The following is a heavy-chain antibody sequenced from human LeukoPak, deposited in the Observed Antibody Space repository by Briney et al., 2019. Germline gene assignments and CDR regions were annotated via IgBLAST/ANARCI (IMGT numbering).Heavy chain of an antibody. D-gene: IGHD6-6*01. CDR2: IYPGDSDT. CDR1: GYSFTSYW. Sequence: GESLKISCKGSGYSFTSYWIGWVRQMPGKGLEWMGIIYPGDSDTRYGPSFQGQVTISADKSISTAYLQWSSLKASDTAMYYCARTRDRGSSPTYYMDVWSKGTTVTVS. V-gene: IGHV5-51*01. CDR3: ARTRDRGSSPTYYMDV. J-gene: IGHJ6*03.